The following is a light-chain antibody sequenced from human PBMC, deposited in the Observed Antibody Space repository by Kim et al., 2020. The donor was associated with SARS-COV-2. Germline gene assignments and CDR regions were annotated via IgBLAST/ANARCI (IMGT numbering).Light chain of an antibody. CDR3: QHNGRSPSPT. Sequence: EVVLTQSPGTLSLSPGDRATLSCRASQTITTYSLAWHQQTPGQAPSPLIYAATNRAAGTPESFSGSSSGTDFTLTINILEPEDFAVYYCQHNGRSPSPTFGEGTRLEIK. CDR2: AAT. J-gene: IGKJ5*01. V-gene: IGKV3-20*01. CDR1: QTITTYS.